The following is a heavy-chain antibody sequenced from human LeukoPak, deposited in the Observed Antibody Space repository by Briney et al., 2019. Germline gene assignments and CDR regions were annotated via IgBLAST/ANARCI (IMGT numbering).Heavy chain of an antibody. Sequence: GGSLRLSCAVSGFTFSHYCMNWVRQSPGKGLEWVSSISSGSTYIHYSDSMKGRFTISRDNAKNSLFLQINSLKAEDTAVYFCAREKSGSFPRVVFDLWGQGALVTVSS. CDR3: AREKSGSFPRVVFDL. CDR2: ISSGSTYI. CDR1: GFTFSHYC. J-gene: IGHJ4*02. V-gene: IGHV3-21*01. D-gene: IGHD1-26*01.